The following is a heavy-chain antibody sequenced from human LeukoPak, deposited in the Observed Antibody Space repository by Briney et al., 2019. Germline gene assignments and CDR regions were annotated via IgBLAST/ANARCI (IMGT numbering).Heavy chain of an antibody. CDR2: IIPILGTG. CDR3: ARTPANYYYYMDV. CDR1: GGTFSSYA. Sequence: ASVKVSCKTSGGTFSSYAISWVRQAPGQGLEWVGGIIPILGTGNYAQKLQGRVTITADKSTSTAYMELSSLTYEDTAVYYCARTPANYYYYMDVWGKGATVTVSS. V-gene: IGHV1-69*06. J-gene: IGHJ6*03. D-gene: IGHD2-15*01.